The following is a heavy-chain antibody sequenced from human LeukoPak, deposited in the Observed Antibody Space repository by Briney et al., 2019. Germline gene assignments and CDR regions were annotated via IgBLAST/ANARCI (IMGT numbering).Heavy chain of an antibody. CDR3: ATWVYGSGSYSLYYGMDV. CDR1: GFTFSSYG. D-gene: IGHD3-10*01. CDR2: ISYDGSNK. J-gene: IGHJ6*02. V-gene: IGHV3-30*03. Sequence: GGSLRLSCAASGFTFSSYGMRWVRQAPGKGLEWVAVISYDGSNKYYADSVKGRFTISRDNSKNTLYLQMNSLRAEDTAVYYCATWVYGSGSYSLYYGMDVWGQGTSVTVSS.